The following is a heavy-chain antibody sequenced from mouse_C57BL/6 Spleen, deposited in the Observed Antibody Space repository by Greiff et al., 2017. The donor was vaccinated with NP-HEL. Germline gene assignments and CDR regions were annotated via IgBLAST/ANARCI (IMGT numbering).Heavy chain of an antibody. J-gene: IGHJ1*03. CDR2: ISSGGSYT. CDR1: GFTFSSYG. D-gene: IGHD1-1*01. Sequence: VQLKESGGDLVKPGGSLKLSCAASGFTFSSYGMSWVRQTPDKRLEWVATISSGGSYTYYPDSVKGRFTISRDNAKNTLYLQMSSLKSEDTAMYYCARHTGITTVGDWYFDVWGTGTTVTVSS. V-gene: IGHV5-6*01. CDR3: ARHTGITTVGDWYFDV.